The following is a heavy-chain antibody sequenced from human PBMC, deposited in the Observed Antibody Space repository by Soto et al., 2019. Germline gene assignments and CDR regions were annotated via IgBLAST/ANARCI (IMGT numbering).Heavy chain of an antibody. CDR1: GYTFTSYY. Sequence: GASVKVSCKASGYTFTSYYMHWVRQAPGQGLEWMGIINPSGGSTSYAQKFQGRVTMTRDTSTSTVYMELSSLRSEDTAVYYCARYCSGGSCSYGMDVWGQGTKVTVSS. CDR3: ARYCSGGSCSYGMDV. D-gene: IGHD2-15*01. CDR2: INPSGGST. J-gene: IGHJ6*02. V-gene: IGHV1-46*01.